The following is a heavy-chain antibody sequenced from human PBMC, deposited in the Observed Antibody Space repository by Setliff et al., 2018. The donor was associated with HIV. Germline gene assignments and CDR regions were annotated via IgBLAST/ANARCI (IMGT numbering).Heavy chain of an antibody. CDR1: GYTFIASF. D-gene: IGHD3-10*01. CDR2: IIPFFGTA. V-gene: IGHV1-69*13. J-gene: IGHJ5*02. Sequence: SVKVSCKASGYTFIASFMHWVRQAPGQGLEWMGGIIPFFGTALYAPKFQGRVTITANESTSTSYFELSSLRSEDTGVYYCARGGSITLINYFDPWGQGTQVTVSS. CDR3: ARGGSITLINYFDP.